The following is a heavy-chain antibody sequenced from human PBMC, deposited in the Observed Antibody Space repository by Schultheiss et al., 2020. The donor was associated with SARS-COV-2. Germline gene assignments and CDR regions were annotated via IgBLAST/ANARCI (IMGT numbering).Heavy chain of an antibody. CDR1: EFSFSSFS. CDR2: ISGSGGST. V-gene: IGHV3-23*01. CDR3: ARGSSGGYFYGLDV. Sequence: GGSLRLSCAASEFSFSSFSMSWVRQTPEKGLDWVSGISGSGGSTYYADSVKGRFTISRDNSKNTVFLQMNSLRDEDSAIYYRARGSSGGYFYGLDVWGQGTTVTVSS. D-gene: IGHD2-15*01. J-gene: IGHJ6*02.